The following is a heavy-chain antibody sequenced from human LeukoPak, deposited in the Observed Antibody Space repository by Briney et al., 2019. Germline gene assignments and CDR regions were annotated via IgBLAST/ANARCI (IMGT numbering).Heavy chain of an antibody. CDR1: GFTFSSYA. Sequence: PGGSLRLSCAASGFTFSSYAMSWVRQAPGKGLVWVSRINGDGRRITYADSVKGRFTISRDNAKNTLFLQMDSLRAEDTALYYCARDRPDGRTSFDYWGLGTLVTVSS. D-gene: IGHD1-14*01. CDR2: INGDGRRI. V-gene: IGHV3-74*03. J-gene: IGHJ4*02. CDR3: ARDRPDGRTSFDY.